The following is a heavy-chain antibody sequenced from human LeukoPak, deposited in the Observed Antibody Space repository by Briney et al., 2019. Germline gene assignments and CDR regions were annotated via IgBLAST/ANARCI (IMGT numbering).Heavy chain of an antibody. Sequence: GESLKISCKGSGYSFTSYWIGWVRQMPGRGLEWMGIIYPGDSDTRYSPSFQGQVTISADKSISPAYLQWSSLKASDTAMYYCARTPSSGWTKIDYWGQGTLVTVSS. J-gene: IGHJ4*02. D-gene: IGHD6-19*01. CDR1: GYSFTSYW. V-gene: IGHV5-51*01. CDR3: ARTPSSGWTKIDY. CDR2: IYPGDSDT.